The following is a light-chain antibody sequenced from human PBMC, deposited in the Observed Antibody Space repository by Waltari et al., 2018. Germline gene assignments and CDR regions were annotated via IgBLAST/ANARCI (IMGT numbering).Light chain of an antibody. CDR1: SSDVGSYNL. CDR3: CSYASSSTLNWV. V-gene: IGLV2-23*02. J-gene: IGLJ3*02. CDR2: EVN. Sequence: QSALTQPASVSGSPGQSITIPCTGTSSDVGSYNLVSWYQQHPGKAPKVMIYEVNKRPSGVSNRFSGSKSGNTASLTISGLQAEDEADYYCCSYASSSTLNWVFGGGTKLTVL.